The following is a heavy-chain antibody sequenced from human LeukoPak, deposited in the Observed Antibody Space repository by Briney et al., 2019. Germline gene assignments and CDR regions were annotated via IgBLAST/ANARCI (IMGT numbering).Heavy chain of an antibody. Sequence: ASVKGSCKASGYTFTSYGISWGRQAPGQRLEWMGWISAYNGNTNYAQKLQGRVTMTTDTSTSTAYMELRSLRSDDTAVYYCARGPAYNWNFPPDPWGQGTLVTVSS. CDR3: ARGPAYNWNFPPDP. D-gene: IGHD1-7*01. CDR2: ISAYNGNT. J-gene: IGHJ5*02. V-gene: IGHV1-18*01. CDR1: GYTFTSYG.